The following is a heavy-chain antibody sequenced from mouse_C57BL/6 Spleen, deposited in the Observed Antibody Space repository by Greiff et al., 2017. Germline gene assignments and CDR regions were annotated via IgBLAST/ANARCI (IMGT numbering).Heavy chain of an antibody. CDR3: TREGEYGYDGAWFAY. Sequence: EVKVVESGEGLVKPGGSLKLSCAASGFTFSSYAMSWVRQTPEKRLEWVAYISSGGDYIYYADTVKGRFTISRDNARNTLYLQMSSLKSEDTAMYYCTREGEYGYDGAWFAYWGQGTLVTVSA. CDR2: ISSGGDYI. D-gene: IGHD2-2*01. V-gene: IGHV5-9-1*02. CDR1: GFTFSSYA. J-gene: IGHJ3*01.